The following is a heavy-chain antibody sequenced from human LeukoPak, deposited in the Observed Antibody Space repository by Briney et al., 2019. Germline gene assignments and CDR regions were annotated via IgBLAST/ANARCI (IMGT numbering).Heavy chain of an antibody. CDR2: ISSSSSTI. J-gene: IGHJ6*03. V-gene: IGHV3-48*01. Sequence: GGSLRLSCAASGFTFSSYSMNWVRQAPGKGLEWVSYISSSSSTIYYADSVKGRFTISRDNAKNSLYLQMNSLRAEDTAVYYCARAIAAPWGGLYYYYYYYMDVWGKGTTVTVSS. CDR3: ARAIAAPWGGLYYYYYYYMDV. D-gene: IGHD6-13*01. CDR1: GFTFSSYS.